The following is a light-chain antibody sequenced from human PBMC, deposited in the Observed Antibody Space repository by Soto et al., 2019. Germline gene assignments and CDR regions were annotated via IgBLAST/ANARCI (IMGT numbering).Light chain of an antibody. J-gene: IGKJ1*01. V-gene: IGKV3-11*01. CDR2: DAS. CDR1: QSVSSY. CDR3: QQRSNWKWT. Sequence: EIVLTQSPATLSLSPGERATLSCRASQSVSSYLAGYQQKPGQAPRLLIYDASNRATGIPARFSGSGSGTDFTLTISSLEPEDFAFYYCQQRSNWKWTFGQGTKVEIK.